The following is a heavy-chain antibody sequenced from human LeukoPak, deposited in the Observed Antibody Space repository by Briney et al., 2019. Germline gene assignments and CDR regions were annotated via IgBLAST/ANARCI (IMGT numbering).Heavy chain of an antibody. D-gene: IGHD6-19*01. CDR3: ASEGAAVAGDAFDI. V-gene: IGHV3-30*04. J-gene: IGHJ3*02. CDR2: ISYHGNNK. CDR1: GFTFSNYA. Sequence: GRSLRLSCAASGFTFSNYAMHWVRQAPGKGLEWVTFISYHGNNKYYTDSVKGRFTISRDNSKNMLYLQMDSLRAEDTAVYYCASEGAAVAGDAFDIWGQGTMATVSS.